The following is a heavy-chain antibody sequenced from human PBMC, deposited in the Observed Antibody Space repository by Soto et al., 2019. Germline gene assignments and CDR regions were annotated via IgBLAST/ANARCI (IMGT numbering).Heavy chain of an antibody. CDR1: GGSISSSSYY. CDR3: ARHDVDVLMVYAIPRGRWFDP. CDR2: IYYSGST. Sequence: SETLSLTCTVSGGSISSSSYYWGWIRQPPGKGLEWIGSIYYSGSTYYNPSLKSRVTISVDTSKNQFSLKLSSVTAADTAVYYCARHDVDVLMVYAIPRGRWFDPWGQGTLVTVSS. V-gene: IGHV4-39*01. J-gene: IGHJ5*02. D-gene: IGHD2-8*01.